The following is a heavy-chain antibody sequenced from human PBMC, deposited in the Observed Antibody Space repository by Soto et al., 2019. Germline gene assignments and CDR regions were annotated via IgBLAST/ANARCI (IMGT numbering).Heavy chain of an antibody. V-gene: IGHV1-2*04. CDR2: INPNSGVT. CDR1: GYTYTASY. CDR3: ARVSRGNSLDYFDY. Sequence: AAVKVSCKASGYTYTASYIHLVRQSPGQGLEWMGWINPNSGVTNYAQTFQGWVTMTRDTSINTAYMELSSLRSDDTAVYYCARVSRGNSLDYFDYWGQGNLVTVSS. D-gene: IGHD2-15*01. J-gene: IGHJ4*02.